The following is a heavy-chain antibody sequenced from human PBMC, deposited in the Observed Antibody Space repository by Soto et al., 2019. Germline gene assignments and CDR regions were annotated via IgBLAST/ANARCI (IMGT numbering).Heavy chain of an antibody. J-gene: IGHJ2*01. CDR1: GGSIGSGGYS. CDR3: AKSQGDYWYFDL. V-gene: IGHV4-30-2*01. Sequence: QLQLQESGSGLVKPSQTLSLTCAVSGGSIGSGGYSWTWIRQPPGKGLEWIGYIYRGGSTYYNPSLRSRVTISIGKSKEQFSLKLSSVTAADTAVYYCAKSQGDYWYFDLWGRGTLVTVSS. D-gene: IGHD2-21*01. CDR2: IYRGGST.